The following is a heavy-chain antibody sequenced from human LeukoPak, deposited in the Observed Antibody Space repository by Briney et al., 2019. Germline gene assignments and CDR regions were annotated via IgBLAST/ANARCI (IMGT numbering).Heavy chain of an antibody. D-gene: IGHD5-18*01. Sequence: GGSLRLSCAASGFTFSNYGVHWVRQAPGKGLEWVAFIRYDGSNKYYADSVKGRFTISRDNSKNTLYLQMDSLRAEDTALYSCAKPLAGYSSAFDYWGQGTLVTVSS. J-gene: IGHJ4*02. CDR1: GFTFSNYG. V-gene: IGHV3-30*02. CDR2: IRYDGSNK. CDR3: AKPLAGYSSAFDY.